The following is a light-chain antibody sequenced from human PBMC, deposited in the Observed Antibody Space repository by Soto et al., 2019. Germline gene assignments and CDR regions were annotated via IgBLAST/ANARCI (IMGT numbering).Light chain of an antibody. V-gene: IGLV2-8*01. CDR1: SSDVGGYDY. Sequence: QSVLSQPPSASGSPGQSVTISCTEASSDVGGYDYVSWYQQHPGKAPKLMIYEVTKRPSGVPDRFSGSKSGNTASLTVSGLQAEDEADYYCSSYGGSTNNYVFGTGTKVTVL. J-gene: IGLJ1*01. CDR3: SSYGGSTNNYV. CDR2: EVT.